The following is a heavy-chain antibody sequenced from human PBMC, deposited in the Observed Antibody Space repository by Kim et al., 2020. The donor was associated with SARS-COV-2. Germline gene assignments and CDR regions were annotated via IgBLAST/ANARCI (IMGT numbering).Heavy chain of an antibody. CDR3: ARDQGNAMVRGVNAFDI. J-gene: IGHJ3*02. Sequence: ASVKVSCKASGYTFTGYYMHWVRQAPGQGLEWMGWINPNSGGTNYAQKFQGWVTMTRDTSISTAYMELSRLRSDDTAVYYCARDQGNAMVRGVNAFDIWGQGTMVTVSS. V-gene: IGHV1-2*04. CDR1: GYTFTGYY. D-gene: IGHD3-10*01. CDR2: INPNSGGT.